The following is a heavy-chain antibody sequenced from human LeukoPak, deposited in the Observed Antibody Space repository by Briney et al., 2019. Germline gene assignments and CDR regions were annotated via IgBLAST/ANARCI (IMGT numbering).Heavy chain of an antibody. D-gene: IGHD4-23*01. CDR3: ARDPPWGYGGNSGFDY. CDR1: GYTFTGYY. CDR2: INPNSGGT. V-gene: IGHV1-2*02. Sequence: GASVKVSCKASGYTFTGYYMHWVRQAPGQGLEWMGWINPNSGGTNYAQKSQGRVTMTRDTSISTAYMELSRLRSDDTAVYYCARDPPWGYGGNSGFDYWGQGTLVTVSS. J-gene: IGHJ4*02.